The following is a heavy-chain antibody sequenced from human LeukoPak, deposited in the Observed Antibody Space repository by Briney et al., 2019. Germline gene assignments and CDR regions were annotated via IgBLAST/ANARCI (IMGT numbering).Heavy chain of an antibody. CDR1: GGSISSYY. J-gene: IGHJ2*01. CDR3: ARVGSGWGRYFDL. Sequence: PSETLSLTCTVSGGSISSYYWSWIRQPPGKGLEWIGYIYYSGSTNYNPSLKSRVTISVDTSKNQFSLKLSSVTAADTAVYYCARVGSGWGRYFDLWGRGTLVTVFS. CDR2: IYYSGST. D-gene: IGHD6-19*01. V-gene: IGHV4-59*01.